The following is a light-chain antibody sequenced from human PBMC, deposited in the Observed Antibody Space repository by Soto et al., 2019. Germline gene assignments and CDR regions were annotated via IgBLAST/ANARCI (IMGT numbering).Light chain of an antibody. CDR3: QQYASSPRT. CDR1: QSITTSQ. J-gene: IGKJ1*01. V-gene: IGKV3-20*01. CDR2: GAS. Sequence: IVLTQSPGTLSLSPGERATLFCRASQSITTSQLAWYQQKPGQAPRVLIFGASNRATGIPDRFSGSGSGTDFTLTISRLEPEEFAIYYCQQYASSPRTFGRGTTVEIK.